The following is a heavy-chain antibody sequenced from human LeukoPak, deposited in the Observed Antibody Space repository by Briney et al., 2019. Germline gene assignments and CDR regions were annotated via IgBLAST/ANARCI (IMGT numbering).Heavy chain of an antibody. V-gene: IGHV4-59*11. D-gene: IGHD1-20*01. Sequence: SETLSLTCTVSSGSISSHYWSWIRQPPGKGLEWIGYIYYSGSTNYNPSLKSRVTISVDTSKNQFSLKLSSVTAADTAVYYCARGITGSPGFDYWGQGTLVTVSS. CDR3: ARGITGSPGFDY. CDR2: IYYSGST. J-gene: IGHJ4*02. CDR1: SGSISSHY.